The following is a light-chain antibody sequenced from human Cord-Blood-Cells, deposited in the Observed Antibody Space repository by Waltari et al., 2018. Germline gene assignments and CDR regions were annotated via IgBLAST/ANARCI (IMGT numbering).Light chain of an antibody. CDR3: QQRSNWPLT. CDR1: PSVRSY. J-gene: IGKJ4*01. Sequence: EIVLTQSPATLSLSPGDRATLSCRASPSVRSYLAWYQQKPGQAPRLLIYDASNRATGIPARFSGSGSGTDFTLTISSLEPEDFAVYYCQQRSNWPLTFGGGTKVEIK. CDR2: DAS. V-gene: IGKV3-11*01.